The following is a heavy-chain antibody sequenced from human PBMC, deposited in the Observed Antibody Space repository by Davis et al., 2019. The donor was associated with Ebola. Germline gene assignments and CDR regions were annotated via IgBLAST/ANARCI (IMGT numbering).Heavy chain of an antibody. Sequence: AASVKVSCKASGYTFTSYAMNWVRQAPGQGLEWMGWINTNTGNPTYAQGFTGRFVFSLDTSVSTAYLQISSLKAEDTAVNYCARRPRGSSSAGYYYGMDVWGKGTTVTVSS. CDR2: INTNTGNP. CDR3: ARRPRGSSSAGYYYGMDV. V-gene: IGHV7-4-1*02. J-gene: IGHJ6*04. D-gene: IGHD6-6*01. CDR1: GYTFTSYA.